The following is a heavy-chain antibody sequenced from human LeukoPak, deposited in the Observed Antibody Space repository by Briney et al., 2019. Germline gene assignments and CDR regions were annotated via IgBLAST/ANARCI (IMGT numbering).Heavy chain of an antibody. CDR1: AGTFNNYA. D-gene: IGHD3-3*02. CDR3: ARDHVVLAPGCYYYHYIDV. CDR2: IIPIFGIA. V-gene: IGHV1-69*13. J-gene: IGHJ6*03. Sequence: SVKVSCKASAGTFNNYAISWVRQAPGQGLEWMGGIIPIFGIANYAQKFQGRVTITADESTSTAYMELSSLRSEDTAVYYCARDHVVLAPGCYYYHYIDVWGKGTTVTVSS.